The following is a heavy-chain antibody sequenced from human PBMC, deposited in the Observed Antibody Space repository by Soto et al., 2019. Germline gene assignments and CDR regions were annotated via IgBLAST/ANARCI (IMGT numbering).Heavy chain of an antibody. Sequence: SETLSLTCTVSGGSISSYYWSWIRQPPGKGLEWIGYIYYSGSTNYNPSLKSRVTISVDTSKNQFSLKLSSVTAADTAVYYCARSRGGVVAATREFDYWGQGTLVTVSS. D-gene: IGHD2-15*01. CDR2: IYYSGST. V-gene: IGHV4-59*01. J-gene: IGHJ4*02. CDR3: ARSRGGVVAATREFDY. CDR1: GGSISSYY.